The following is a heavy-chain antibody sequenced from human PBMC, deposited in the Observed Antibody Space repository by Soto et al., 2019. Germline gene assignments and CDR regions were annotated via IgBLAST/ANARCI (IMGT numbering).Heavy chain of an antibody. CDR2: ISSRSTFI. Sequence: PGGSLRLSCTVLGFTLTNENMNWVRQAPGKGLEWVSSISSRSTFINYADSVKGRFTISRDNDKGLVYLQMNSLRAEATAVYYCARAPPLSMIVVVGVDDFWGQGTLVTVSS. CDR3: ARAPPLSMIVVVGVDDF. D-gene: IGHD3-22*01. V-gene: IGHV3-21*06. CDR1: GFTLTNEN. J-gene: IGHJ4*02.